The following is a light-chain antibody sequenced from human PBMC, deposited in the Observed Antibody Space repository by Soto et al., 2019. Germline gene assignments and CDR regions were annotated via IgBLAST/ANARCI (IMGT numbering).Light chain of an antibody. CDR2: DAS. V-gene: IGKV3-11*01. Sequence: EIVLTQSPATLSLSPGERATLSCRASQSVNSYLAWYQQKPGQAPRLLIYDASNRATGVPSRFSGSASGTDFTLTISSLEPEDFAVYYCHHYGTSPPNTFGGGTKVEIK. CDR1: QSVNSY. J-gene: IGKJ4*01. CDR3: HHYGTSPPNT.